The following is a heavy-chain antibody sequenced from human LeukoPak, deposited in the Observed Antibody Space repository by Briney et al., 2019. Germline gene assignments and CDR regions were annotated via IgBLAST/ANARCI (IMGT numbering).Heavy chain of an antibody. Sequence: ASVKVSCKASGGTFSNYAISWVRQAPGQGLEWMGRVIPILGIANYAQKFQGRVTITADTSTSTAYMELSSLRSEDTAVYYCARFSSGGSRVLGNWFDPWGQGTLVTVSS. D-gene: IGHD6-19*01. CDR3: ARFSSGGSRVLGNWFDP. V-gene: IGHV1-69*04. J-gene: IGHJ5*02. CDR1: GGTFSNYA. CDR2: VIPILGIA.